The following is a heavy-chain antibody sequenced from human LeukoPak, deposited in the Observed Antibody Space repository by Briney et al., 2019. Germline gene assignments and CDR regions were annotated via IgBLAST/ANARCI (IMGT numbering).Heavy chain of an antibody. J-gene: IGHJ6*03. D-gene: IGHD1-14*01. CDR3: ARASEDYYYYYMDV. CDR1: GGSISSYY. Sequence: SETLSLTCTVSGGSISSYYWSWIRQPPGKGLEWIGYIYYSGSTNYNPSLKGRVTISVDTSKKQFSLKLSSVTAADTAVYYRARASEDYYYYYMDVWGKGTTVTISS. CDR2: IYYSGST. V-gene: IGHV4-59*01.